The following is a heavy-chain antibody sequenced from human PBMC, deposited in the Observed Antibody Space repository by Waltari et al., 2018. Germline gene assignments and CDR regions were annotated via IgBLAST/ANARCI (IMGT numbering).Heavy chain of an antibody. CDR1: GGSISSSSYY. J-gene: IGHJ4*02. D-gene: IGHD6-19*01. Sequence: QLQLQESGPGLVKPSETLSLTCTVSGGSISSSSYYWGWIRQPPGKGLAWIGIIYYSGSTYDNPSLKSRVTISVDTSKNQFSLKLSSVTAADTAVYYCARDVPSSGWYDYWGQGTLVTVSS. CDR2: IYYSGST. CDR3: ARDVPSSGWYDY. V-gene: IGHV4-39*07.